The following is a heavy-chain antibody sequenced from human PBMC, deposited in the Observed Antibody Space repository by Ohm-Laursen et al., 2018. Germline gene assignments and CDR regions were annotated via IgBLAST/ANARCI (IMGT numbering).Heavy chain of an antibody. CDR3: ASTKLGYRSGGSCYWFDP. D-gene: IGHD2-15*01. J-gene: IGHJ5*02. V-gene: IGHV1-69*06. CDR2: IIPIFGTA. Sequence: SSVKVSCKASGGTFSSYAISWVRQAPGQGLEWMGGIIPIFGTANYAQKFQGRVTITADKSTSTAYMELSSLRSEDTAVYYCASTKLGYRSGGSCYWFDPWGQGTLVTVSS. CDR1: GGTFSSYA.